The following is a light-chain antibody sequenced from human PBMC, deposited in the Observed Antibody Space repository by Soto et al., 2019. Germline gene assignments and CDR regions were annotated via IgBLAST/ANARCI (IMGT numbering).Light chain of an antibody. J-gene: IGKJ1*01. CDR2: GAS. CDR3: QHYGTTPWT. V-gene: IGKV3-20*01. CDR1: QRVCNRC. Sequence: ETVLTQSPGSLSLSPGERVTLSCRASQRVCNRCLAWYQQRPGQSPRLLIYGASTRATGIPDRFSGRGSGTDFTLTISRLEPEDFAVYYCQHYGTTPWTFGQGTKVGIK.